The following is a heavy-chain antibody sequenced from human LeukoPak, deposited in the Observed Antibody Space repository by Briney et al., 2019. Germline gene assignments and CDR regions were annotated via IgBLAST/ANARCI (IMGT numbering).Heavy chain of an antibody. V-gene: IGHV4-39*07. Sequence: SETLSLTCTVSSGSISTSNYYWGWVRQPPGKGLEWIGSIYYSGSTYYNPSLKSRVTISVDTSKNQFSLKLSSVTAADTAVYYCARDTGAVAGNYFDYWGQGTLVTVSS. D-gene: IGHD6-19*01. J-gene: IGHJ4*02. CDR2: IYYSGST. CDR3: ARDTGAVAGNYFDY. CDR1: SGSISTSNYY.